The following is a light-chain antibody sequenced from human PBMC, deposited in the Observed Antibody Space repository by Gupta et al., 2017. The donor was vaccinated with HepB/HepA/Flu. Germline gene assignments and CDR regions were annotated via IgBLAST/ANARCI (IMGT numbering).Light chain of an antibody. CDR2: DVS. CDR1: SSDVGGYNY. V-gene: IGLV2-11*01. Sequence: QSALTQPRSVSGSPGQSVTISCTGTSSDVGGYNYFSWYQQHPGKAPKLMIYDVSKRPSGVSDRFSGSKSGNTASLTISGLQTEDEADYYCCSYAGSYTEVFGTGTEVTVL. J-gene: IGLJ1*01. CDR3: CSYAGSYTEV.